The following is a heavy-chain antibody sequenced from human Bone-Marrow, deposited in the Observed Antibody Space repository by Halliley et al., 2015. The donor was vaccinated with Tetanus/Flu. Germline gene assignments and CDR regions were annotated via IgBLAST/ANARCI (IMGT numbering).Heavy chain of an antibody. J-gene: IGHJ3*02. CDR2: ILHPGPP. D-gene: IGHD7-27*01. V-gene: IGHV4-4*02. Sequence: ILHPGPPNYNASLKGRFTISVDKPKNQMSLNLISVTAADTAVYYCARDGPGDDAFDIWGQGTTVTVSS. CDR3: ARDGPGDDAFDI.